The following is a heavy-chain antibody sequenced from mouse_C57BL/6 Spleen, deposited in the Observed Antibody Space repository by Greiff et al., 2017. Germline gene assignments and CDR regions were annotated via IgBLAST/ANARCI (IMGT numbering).Heavy chain of an antibody. CDR3: ARERTTVGDY. Sequence: VQLLQPGAELVRPGTSVKLSCKASGYTFTSYWMHWVKQTPGQGLEWIGVIDPSDSYTNYNHKFKGKATLTVDTSSSTAYMQLSSLTSEDSAVYYCARERTTVGDYWGKGTTLTVSS. CDR2: IDPSDSYT. D-gene: IGHD1-1*01. J-gene: IGHJ2*01. CDR1: GYTFTSYW. V-gene: IGHV1-59*01.